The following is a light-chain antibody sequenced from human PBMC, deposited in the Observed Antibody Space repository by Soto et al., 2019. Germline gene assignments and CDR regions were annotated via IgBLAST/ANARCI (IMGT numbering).Light chain of an antibody. Sequence: DIQMTQSPSSLSASVGDRVTITCRASQGISNYLAWYQQKPGKVPKLLIYAASTLQSGFPSRFNGSGSGTDFTLTISSLQPEDVATYYCREGLTFGGGTKVEIK. J-gene: IGKJ4*01. CDR2: AAS. CDR1: QGISNY. V-gene: IGKV1-27*01. CDR3: REGLT.